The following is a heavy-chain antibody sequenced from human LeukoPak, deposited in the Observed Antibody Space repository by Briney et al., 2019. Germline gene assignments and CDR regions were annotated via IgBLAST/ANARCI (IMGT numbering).Heavy chain of an antibody. Sequence: SETLSLTCTVSGGSISSYYWSWIRQHPGKGLEWIGYIYYSGSTYYNPSLKSRVTISVDTSKNQFSLKLSSVTAADTAVYYCARDLRFLEWSKGYNWFDPWGQGTLVTVSS. D-gene: IGHD3-3*01. CDR1: GGSISSYY. J-gene: IGHJ5*02. V-gene: IGHV4-59*06. CDR2: IYYSGST. CDR3: ARDLRFLEWSKGYNWFDP.